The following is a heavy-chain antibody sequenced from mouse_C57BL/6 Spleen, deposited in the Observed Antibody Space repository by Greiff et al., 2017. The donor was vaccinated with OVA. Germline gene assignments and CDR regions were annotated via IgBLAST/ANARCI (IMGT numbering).Heavy chain of an antibody. CDR2: IHPNSGST. CDR1: GYTFTSYW. J-gene: IGHJ4*01. Sequence: QVQLQQPGAELVKPGASVKLSCKASGYTFTSYWMHWVKQRPGQGLEWIGMIHPNSGSTNYNEKFKSKATLTVEKSSSTVYLELSRLTSDDSAVYYCARRREYYAMDYWGQGTSVTVSS. CDR3: ARRREYYAMDY. V-gene: IGHV1-64*01.